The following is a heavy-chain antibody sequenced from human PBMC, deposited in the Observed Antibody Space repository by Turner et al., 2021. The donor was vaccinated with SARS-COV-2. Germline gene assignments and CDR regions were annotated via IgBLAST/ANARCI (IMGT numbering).Heavy chain of an antibody. CDR3: AKSQGLYCSGGSCYSAVFDY. D-gene: IGHD2-15*01. CDR2: KSYDGSNK. J-gene: IGHJ4*02. Sequence: QVQLVGSGGGVVQPGGSLRLSCAASGFPFSSYGMHWVRQAQGKGLEWVAVKSYDGSNKYYADSVKGRFTISRDNSKNTLYLQMNSLRAEDTAVYYCAKSQGLYCSGGSCYSAVFDYWGQGTLVTVSS. CDR1: GFPFSSYG. V-gene: IGHV3-30*18.